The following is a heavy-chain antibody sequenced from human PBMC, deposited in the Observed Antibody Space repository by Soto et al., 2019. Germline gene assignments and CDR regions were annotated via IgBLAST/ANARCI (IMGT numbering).Heavy chain of an antibody. J-gene: IGHJ6*02. CDR3: ARQRPTDGRWEFANYYGMDV. CDR1: GGSFCAYY. CDR2: IIHSEST. D-gene: IGHD1-26*01. V-gene: IGHV4-34*12. Sequence: SETLSLTCAVYGGSFCAYYWSWVRQPPGKGLEWIGEIIHSESTKYNPSLKSRVTISVDTSKNQLSLKLSSVTAADTAVYYCARQRPTDGRWEFANYYGMDVWGQGTPVTVSS.